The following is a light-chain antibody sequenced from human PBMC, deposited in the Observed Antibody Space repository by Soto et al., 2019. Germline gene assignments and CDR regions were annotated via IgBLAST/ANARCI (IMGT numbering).Light chain of an antibody. CDR2: GES. Sequence: TRAVWTQSLAPGGRGALSCRASQSVRSSHLAWYQQMPGQAPRILIYGESSRATGIPDRLSGSGSGTDFNLTLTRLEPEDFAVYYCQXYSSSPITCGGGTKVDIK. CDR3: QXYSSSPIT. J-gene: IGKJ4*01. CDR1: QSVRSSH. V-gene: IGKV3-20*01.